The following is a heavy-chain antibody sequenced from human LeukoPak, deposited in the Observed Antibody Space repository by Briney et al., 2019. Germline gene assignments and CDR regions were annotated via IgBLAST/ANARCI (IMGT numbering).Heavy chain of an antibody. Sequence: SETLSLTCTVSGGPIYSYYWSWIRQTAGKGLEWIGYIYYSGSTNYNPSLKSRVTISVDTSKNQFSLKLSSVTAADTAVYYCARRVVVTPGDWFDPWGQGTLVTVSS. V-gene: IGHV4-59*01. J-gene: IGHJ5*02. CDR3: ARRVVVTPGDWFDP. CDR2: IYYSGST. CDR1: GGPIYSYY. D-gene: IGHD2-21*02.